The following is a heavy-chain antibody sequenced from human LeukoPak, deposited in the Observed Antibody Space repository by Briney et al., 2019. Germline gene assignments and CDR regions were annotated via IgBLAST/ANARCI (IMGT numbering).Heavy chain of an antibody. D-gene: IGHD2-2*01. CDR3: ARESRYCSSTSCYMDV. J-gene: IGHJ6*03. V-gene: IGHV1-69*05. CDR2: IIPIFGTA. CDR1: GYTFTSYG. Sequence: GASVKVSCKASGYTFTSYGISWVRQAPGQGLEWMGGIIPIFGTANYAQKFQGRVTITTDESTSTAYMELSSLRSEDTAVYYCARESRYCSSTSCYMDVWGKGTTVTVSS.